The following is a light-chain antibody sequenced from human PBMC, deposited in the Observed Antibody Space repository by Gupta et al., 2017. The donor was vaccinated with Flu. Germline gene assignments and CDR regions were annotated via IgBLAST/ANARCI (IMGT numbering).Light chain of an antibody. J-gene: IGLJ3*02. V-gene: IGLV4-69*01. CDR3: QNWGAGTWV. CDR2: VNSDGRH. CDR1: SGHSSFA. Sequence: QLVLTQSPSASASRGASVKLTCTLSSGHSSFAIAWHQHQPGKGPRFLMQVNSDGRHVKGDEIPDRFSGSSSGAERYLSISSLQSEDEADYYCQNWGAGTWVFGGGTKLTVV.